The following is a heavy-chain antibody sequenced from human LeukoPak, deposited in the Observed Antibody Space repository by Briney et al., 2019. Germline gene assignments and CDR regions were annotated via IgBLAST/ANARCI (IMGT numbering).Heavy chain of an antibody. Sequence: GGSLRLSCAASGFTFSGYAMSWVRQAPGKGLEWVSAVGSSGSSTYYADSVQGRFTISRDNSQNTLYLQMSSLRAEDTAVYYCAKCRGGSCHYFDYWGQGTLVTVSP. CDR3: AKCRGGSCHYFDY. D-gene: IGHD2-15*01. V-gene: IGHV3-23*01. J-gene: IGHJ4*02. CDR2: VGSSGSST. CDR1: GFTFSGYA.